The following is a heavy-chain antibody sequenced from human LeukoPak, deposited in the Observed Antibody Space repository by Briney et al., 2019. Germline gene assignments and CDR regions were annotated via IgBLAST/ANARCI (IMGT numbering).Heavy chain of an antibody. CDR3: ARVGLGYGYFDY. D-gene: IGHD5-18*01. CDR1: GGSISSGDYY. Sequence: SETLSLTCTVSGGSISSGDYYWGWIRQPPGKGLEWIGYIYYSGSTYYNPSLKSRFTISVDTSKNQFSLKLSSVTAADTAVYYCARVGLGYGYFDYWGQGTLVTVSS. CDR2: IYYSGST. V-gene: IGHV4-30-4*08. J-gene: IGHJ4*02.